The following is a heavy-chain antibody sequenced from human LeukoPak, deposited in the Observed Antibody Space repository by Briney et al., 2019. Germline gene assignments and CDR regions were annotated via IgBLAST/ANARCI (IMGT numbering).Heavy chain of an antibody. CDR1: GFTFSTYS. CDR3: ARVRGSGWYFDY. V-gene: IGHV3-48*02. Sequence: PGVSLRLSCAASGFTFSTYSMNWVRQAPGKGLEWVSYITSSGSTIYYADSVKGRFTISRDNAKNSLYLQMNSLRDEDTAMYYCARVRGSGWYFDYWGQGTLAAVSS. J-gene: IGHJ4*02. CDR2: ITSSGSTI. D-gene: IGHD6-19*01.